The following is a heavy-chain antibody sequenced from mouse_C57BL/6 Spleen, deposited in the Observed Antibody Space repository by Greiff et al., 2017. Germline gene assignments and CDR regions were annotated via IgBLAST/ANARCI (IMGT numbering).Heavy chain of an antibody. CDR2: ISSGSSTI. CDR1: GFTFSDYG. Sequence: DVMLVESGGGLVKPGGSLKLSCAASGFTFSDYGMHWVRQAPEKGLEWVAYISSGSSTIYYADTVKGRFTISRDNAKNTLFLQMTSLRSEETAMYYCAIYYGSSYDAMDYWGQGTSVTVSS. V-gene: IGHV5-17*01. CDR3: AIYYGSSYDAMDY. J-gene: IGHJ4*01. D-gene: IGHD1-1*01.